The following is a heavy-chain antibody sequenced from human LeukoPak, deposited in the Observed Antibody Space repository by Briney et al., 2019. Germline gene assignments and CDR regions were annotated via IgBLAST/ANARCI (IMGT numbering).Heavy chain of an antibody. CDR2: ISPSGST. D-gene: IGHD4-23*01. CDR3: ATDYGGNSDWYFDL. Sequence: SETLSLTCTVSGRSISRYYWSWIRQPPGKGLEWIGYISPSGSTNYNLSLKSRVTISVDTSKRHISLRLTSVTAADTAVYYCATDYGGNSDWYFDLWGRGTLVTVSS. J-gene: IGHJ2*01. V-gene: IGHV4-4*08. CDR1: GRSISRYY.